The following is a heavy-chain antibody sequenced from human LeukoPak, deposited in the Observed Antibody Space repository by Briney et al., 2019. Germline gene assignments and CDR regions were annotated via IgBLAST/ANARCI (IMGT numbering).Heavy chain of an antibody. Sequence: GGSLGLSCSASGFTFSNYVMHWVRQAPGKGLEYVSVVTAGGSTYYADSVKGRFTISRDNSKDTLYLQMSSLRAEDTAVYYCVKDRSGSWAFDIWGQGTMVTVSS. CDR2: VTAGGST. V-gene: IGHV3-64D*09. J-gene: IGHJ3*02. D-gene: IGHD1-26*01. CDR3: VKDRSGSWAFDI. CDR1: GFTFSNYV.